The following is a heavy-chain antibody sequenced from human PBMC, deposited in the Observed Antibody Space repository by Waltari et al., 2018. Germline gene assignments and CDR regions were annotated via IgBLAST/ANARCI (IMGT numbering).Heavy chain of an antibody. CDR2: IWYDGSNP. D-gene: IGHD1-26*01. CDR3: ARDKWELNY. Sequence: QVQLVESGGGVVQPGRSLRLSCAASGFTLSSYSMPWVRKAPGKGRGWVAVIWYDGSNPNDADSVKGRFTISRDNSKNTLYLQLNSLRAEDTAVYYCARDKWELNYWGQGTLVTVSS. V-gene: IGHV3-33*01. J-gene: IGHJ4*02. CDR1: GFTLSSYS.